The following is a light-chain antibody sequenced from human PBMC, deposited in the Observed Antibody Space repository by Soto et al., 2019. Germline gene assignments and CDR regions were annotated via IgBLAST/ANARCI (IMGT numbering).Light chain of an antibody. CDR3: HQYDSYPWT. CDR2: DAS. CDR1: QSITTW. V-gene: IGKV1-5*01. J-gene: IGKJ1*01. Sequence: DIQMTQSPSTLSASVGDRVAITCRASQSITTWLAWYQQKPGKAPTLLISDASNLQSGVPSRISGSGSGTDFPLTISSLQPDDISTYYCHQYDSYPWTFGQGTKVEI.